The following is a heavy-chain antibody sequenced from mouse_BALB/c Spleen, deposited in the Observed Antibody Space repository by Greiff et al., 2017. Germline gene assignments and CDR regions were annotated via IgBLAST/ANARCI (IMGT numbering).Heavy chain of an antibody. CDR3: ARGTTYYFDY. D-gene: IGHD2-14*01. Sequence: EVKLMESGGGLVQPGGSLKLSCAASGFTFSSYTMSWVRQTPEKRLEWVAYISNGGGSTYYPDTVKGRFTISRDNAKNTLYLQMSSLKSEDTAMYYCARGTTYYFDYWGQGTTLTVSS. V-gene: IGHV5-12-2*01. J-gene: IGHJ2*01. CDR1: GFTFSSYT. CDR2: ISNGGGST.